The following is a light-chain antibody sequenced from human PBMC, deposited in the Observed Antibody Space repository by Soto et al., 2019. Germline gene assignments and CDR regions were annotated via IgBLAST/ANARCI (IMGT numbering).Light chain of an antibody. V-gene: IGKV3-11*01. CDR2: DAS. J-gene: IGKJ4*01. CDR1: QSISTY. Sequence: EIVLTQSPATLSLSPGERATLSCRASQSISTYLAWYQQKPGQPPRLLIYDASHRATGIPARFGGSGSGTDFTLTISNLEPEDFAVYYCHQRSSWPFTFGGGTKVDMK. CDR3: HQRSSWPFT.